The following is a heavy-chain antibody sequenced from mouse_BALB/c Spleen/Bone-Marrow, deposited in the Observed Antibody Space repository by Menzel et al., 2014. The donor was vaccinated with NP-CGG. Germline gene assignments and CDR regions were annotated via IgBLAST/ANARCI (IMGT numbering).Heavy chain of an antibody. Sequence: QVQLQQSGAELVKPGASVKLSCKASGYTFTSYYMYWVKQRPGQGLEWIGEINPSNGGTNFNEKFKSKATLTVDKSSSTAYMQLSSLTSEDSAVYYCTRSDGYYVPHWYFDVWGAGTTVTVPS. V-gene: IGHV1S81*02. CDR3: TRSDGYYVPHWYFDV. J-gene: IGHJ1*01. CDR1: GYTFTSYY. D-gene: IGHD2-3*01. CDR2: INPSNGGT.